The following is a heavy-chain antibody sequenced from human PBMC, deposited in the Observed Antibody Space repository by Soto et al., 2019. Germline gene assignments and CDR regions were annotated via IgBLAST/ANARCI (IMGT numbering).Heavy chain of an antibody. CDR1: VLTSSDYC. Sequence: GGSLRLSCAVSVLTSSDYCMSWVRQAPGKGLEWVASIKKDGSEKYYVDSVKGRFTISRDNAKNSLYLQMNSLRAEDTAVYYCARETIAAATDAFDIWGQGTMVTVSS. CDR2: IKKDGSEK. J-gene: IGHJ3*02. V-gene: IGHV3-7*01. D-gene: IGHD6-13*01. CDR3: ARETIAAATDAFDI.